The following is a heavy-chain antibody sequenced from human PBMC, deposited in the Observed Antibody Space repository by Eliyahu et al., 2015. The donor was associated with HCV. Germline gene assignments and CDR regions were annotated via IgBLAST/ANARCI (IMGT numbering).Heavy chain of an antibody. Sequence: EVQLVESGGGLVQPGXSLXLSCAASGFTFXDYAMHWXRQAPGKGLEWVXGISWNSGSIGYAXSVKGRFTISRDNAKNSLYLQMNSLRAEDTALYYCAKDIYGTYYDILTGYSRCGMDVWGQGTTVTVSS. CDR1: GFTFXDYA. V-gene: IGHV3-9*01. CDR3: AKDIYGTYYDILTGYSRCGMDV. CDR2: ISWNSGSI. D-gene: IGHD3-9*01. J-gene: IGHJ6*02.